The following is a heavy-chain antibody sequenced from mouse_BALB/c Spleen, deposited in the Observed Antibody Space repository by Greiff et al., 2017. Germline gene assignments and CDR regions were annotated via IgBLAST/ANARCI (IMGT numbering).Heavy chain of an antibody. D-gene: IGHD2-13*01. CDR2: IDPANGNT. Sequence: EVKLVESGAELVKPGASVKLSCTASGFNIKDTYMHWVKQRPEQGLEWIGRIDPANGNTKYDPKFQGKATITADTSSNTAYLQLSSLTSEDTAVYYCARTYYGDMDYWGQGTSVTVSS. J-gene: IGHJ4*01. CDR3: ARTYYGDMDY. V-gene: IGHV14-3*02. CDR1: GFNIKDTY.